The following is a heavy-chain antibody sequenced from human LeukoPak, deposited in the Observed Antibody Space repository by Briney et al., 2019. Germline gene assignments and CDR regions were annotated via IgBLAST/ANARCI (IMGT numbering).Heavy chain of an antibody. CDR2: INPNSGGT. CDR1: GYTFTGYY. D-gene: IGHD6-19*01. J-gene: IGHJ4*02. Sequence: WASVKVSCKASGYTFTGYYKHWVRQAPGQGLEWMGWINPNSGGTNYAQKFQGRVTMTRGTSISTAYMELSRLRSDDTAVYYCARDRGVAGTLFDYWGQGTLVTVSS. V-gene: IGHV1-2*02. CDR3: ARDRGVAGTLFDY.